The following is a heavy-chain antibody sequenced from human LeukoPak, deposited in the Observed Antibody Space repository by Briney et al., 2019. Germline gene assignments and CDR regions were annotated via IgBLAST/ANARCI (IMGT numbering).Heavy chain of an antibody. D-gene: IGHD4-23*01. V-gene: IGHV4-59*01. CDR1: GGSISSYY. CDR3: ARGTVVRRNFNY. CDR2: IYYSGST. J-gene: IGHJ4*02. Sequence: SETLSLTCTVSGGSISSYYWSWIRQPPGKGLEWIGYIYYSGSTNYNPSLKSRVTISVDTSKNQFSLKLSSVTAADTAVYYCARGTVVRRNFNYWGQGTLVTVSS.